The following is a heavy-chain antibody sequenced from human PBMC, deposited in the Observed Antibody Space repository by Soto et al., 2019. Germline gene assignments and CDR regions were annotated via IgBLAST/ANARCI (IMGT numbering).Heavy chain of an antibody. D-gene: IGHD3-16*01. CDR2: ISGYNGDI. V-gene: IGHV1-18*01. CDR1: GYTFTSYG. Sequence: QVQLVQSGAEVKKPGASVKVSCKLSGYTFTSYGISWVRQAPRQGQEWMGWISGYNGDIKIAQHRQDRVTLTRDTSTSKAFMELKSLRSDDTAMYFCARDLTMDRGYIMAHYFDQWGQGTLVTVSS. CDR3: ARDLTMDRGYIMAHYFDQ. J-gene: IGHJ4*02.